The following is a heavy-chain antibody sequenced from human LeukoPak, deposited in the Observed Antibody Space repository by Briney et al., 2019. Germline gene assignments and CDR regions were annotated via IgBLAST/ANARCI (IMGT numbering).Heavy chain of an antibody. CDR3: ARILGGCIGTTCYAVPPDY. J-gene: IGHJ4*02. CDR2: IWLDGSRT. V-gene: IGHV3-33*01. CDR1: VYTFSSNG. Sequence: PGRSLRLSCAASVYTFSSNGMHWVRQAPGKGLEWVAVIWLDGSRTYYADSVKGRFTISRDNSENILYLQMNSLRAEDTALYFCARILGGCIGTTCYAVPPDYWGQGTQVTVSS. D-gene: IGHD2-2*01.